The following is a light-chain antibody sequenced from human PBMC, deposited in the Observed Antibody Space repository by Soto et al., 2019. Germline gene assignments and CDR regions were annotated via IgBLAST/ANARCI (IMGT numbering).Light chain of an antibody. V-gene: IGKV3-11*01. J-gene: IGKJ1*01. CDR1: QSVSSY. CDR2: DAS. CDR3: QQRTNWSTWT. Sequence: EIVLTQSPATLSLSPGERATLSCRASQSVSSYLVWYQQKPCQAPRLLIYDASNTATGIPARFSGSGSGTYFPLTISSLEPEDFAVYYCQQRTNWSTWTFGQGTKVEIK.